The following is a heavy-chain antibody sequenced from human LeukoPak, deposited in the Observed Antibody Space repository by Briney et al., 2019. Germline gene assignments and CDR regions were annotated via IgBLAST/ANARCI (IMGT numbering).Heavy chain of an antibody. CDR1: GGPIDSGGYY. CDR3: ARARGYSYANDY. CDR2: IYYTGRT. V-gene: IGHV4-39*01. D-gene: IGHD6-13*01. J-gene: IGHJ4*02. Sequence: SETLSPTCTVSGGPIDSGGYYWAWIRQPPGKGLEWIGSIYYTGRTHYNPSLNSRVTISADTSKNQFSLKLSSVTAADTAVYYCARARGYSYANDYWGQGSLVTVSS.